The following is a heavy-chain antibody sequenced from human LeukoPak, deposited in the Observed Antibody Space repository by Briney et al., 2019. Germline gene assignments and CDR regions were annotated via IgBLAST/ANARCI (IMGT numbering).Heavy chain of an antibody. CDR2: LFDSVNT. CDR3: ATIKRGSIFGYFGF. D-gene: IGHD5-18*01. Sequence: SETLSLTCTVSGGSISSHYWSWIRQPPGKGLEWIAYLFDSVNTKDNPSLQSRLTLSADTSKNQFSLRLSSVTAADTAVYYCATIKRGSIFGYFGFWGQGIKVTVSS. V-gene: IGHV4-59*11. J-gene: IGHJ4*02. CDR1: GGSISSHY.